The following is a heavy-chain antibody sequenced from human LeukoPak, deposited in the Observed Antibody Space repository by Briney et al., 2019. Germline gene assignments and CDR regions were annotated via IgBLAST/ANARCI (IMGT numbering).Heavy chain of an antibody. CDR3: ARDRGESYYYDSSGYFDY. D-gene: IGHD3-22*01. V-gene: IGHV3-21*01. CDR2: SSSVSSYK. CDR1: GFIFGDYD. J-gene: IGHJ4*02. Sequence: GGSLRLSCAASGFIFGDYDMNWVRQAPGQGLEWVGLSSSVSSYKYYGDSVKGRFTISRDNANSLMYLQLNSLRAEDTAVYYCARDRGESYYYDSSGYFDYWGQGTLVTVSS.